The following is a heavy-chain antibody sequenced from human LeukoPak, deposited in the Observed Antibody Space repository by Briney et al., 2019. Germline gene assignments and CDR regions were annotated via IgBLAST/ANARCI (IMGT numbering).Heavy chain of an antibody. V-gene: IGHV3-72*01. J-gene: IGHJ6*03. CDR1: GFTFSSSA. CDR2: TRNKANSYTT. Sequence: PGGSLRLSCAASGFTFSSSAMNWVRQAPGKGLEWVGRTRNKANSYTTEYAASVKGRFTISRDDSKNSLYLQMNSLKTEDTAVYYCARVAYYYDSSGYLGGYYYYYMDVWGKGTTVTVSS. D-gene: IGHD3-22*01. CDR3: ARVAYYYDSSGYLGGYYYYYMDV.